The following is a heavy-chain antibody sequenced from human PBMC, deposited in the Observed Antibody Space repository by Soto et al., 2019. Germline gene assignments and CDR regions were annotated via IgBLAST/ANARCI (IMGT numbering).Heavy chain of an antibody. V-gene: IGHV1-46*03. CDR1: GYTFTSYY. CDR3: AFIVVVPAANDDAFDI. Sequence: ASVKVSCKASGYTFTSYYMHWVRQAPGQGLEWMGIINPSGGSTSYAQKFQGRVTMTRDTSTSTVYMELSSLRSEDTAVYYCAFIVVVPAANDDAFDIWGQGTMVTVSS. CDR2: INPSGGST. J-gene: IGHJ3*02. D-gene: IGHD2-2*01.